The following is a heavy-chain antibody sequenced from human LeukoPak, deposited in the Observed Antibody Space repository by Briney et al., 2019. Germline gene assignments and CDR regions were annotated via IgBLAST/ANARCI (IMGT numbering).Heavy chain of an antibody. V-gene: IGHV1-18*01. CDR1: GYTFTSYG. Sequence: ASVKVSCKASGYTFTSYGISWVRHAPGQGLEWMGWISAYNGNTNYTQKLQGRVTMTTDTTTSTAYMELRSLRSDDTAVYYCARDRYCSSTSGSYTYCYYYMDVWGKGTTVTVSS. J-gene: IGHJ6*03. CDR3: ARDRYCSSTSGSYTYCYYYMDV. D-gene: IGHD2-2*01. CDR2: ISAYNGNT.